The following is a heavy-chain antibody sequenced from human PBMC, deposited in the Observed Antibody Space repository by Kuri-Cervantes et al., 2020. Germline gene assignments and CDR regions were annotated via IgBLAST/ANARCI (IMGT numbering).Heavy chain of an antibody. V-gene: IGHV1-69*06. CDR3: AADRAYYDNVWGSTRAEYFQH. CDR2: IVPLFRTP. CDR1: GGTFSSYA. J-gene: IGHJ1*01. Sequence: SVKVSCKASGGTFSSYAISWVRQAPGQGLEWMGGIVPLFRTPDYAQKFQGRVTITADKSTTTVHMELRGLTSDDTAVYYCAADRAYYDNVWGSTRAEYFQHWGQGTQVTVSS. D-gene: IGHD3-16*01.